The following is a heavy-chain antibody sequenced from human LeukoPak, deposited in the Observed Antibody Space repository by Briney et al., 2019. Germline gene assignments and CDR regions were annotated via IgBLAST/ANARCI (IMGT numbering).Heavy chain of an antibody. CDR1: GGSISSYY. Sequence: SETLSLTCTVSGGSISSYYWSWIRQPPGKGLEWIGYIYYSGSTNYNPSLKSRVTISVDTSKNQFSLKLSSVTAADTAVYYCARDRYSYGYFYWGQGTLVTVSS. CDR3: ARDRYSYGYFY. J-gene: IGHJ4*02. D-gene: IGHD5-18*01. V-gene: IGHV4-59*12. CDR2: IYYSGST.